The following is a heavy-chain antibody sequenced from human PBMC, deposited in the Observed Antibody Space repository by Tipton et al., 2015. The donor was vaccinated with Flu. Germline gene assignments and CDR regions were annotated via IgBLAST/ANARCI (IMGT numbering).Heavy chain of an antibody. Sequence: GSLRLSCAASGFMFSNYAMNWVRQAPGKGLEWVAGIRGNGGSTNYAGSVKGRFTISRDNAKNSLYLQMNSLRAEDTALYYCARRGAAITHYFDYWGQGTLVTVSS. CDR2: IRGNGGST. D-gene: IGHD3-16*01. CDR1: GFMFSNYA. J-gene: IGHJ4*02. V-gene: IGHV3-20*04. CDR3: ARRGAAITHYFDY.